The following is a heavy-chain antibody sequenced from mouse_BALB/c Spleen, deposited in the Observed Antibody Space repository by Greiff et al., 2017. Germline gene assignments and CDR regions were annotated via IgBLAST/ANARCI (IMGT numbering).Heavy chain of an antibody. CDR2: IWAGGST. V-gene: IGHV2-9*02. D-gene: IGHD1-1*01. J-gene: IGHJ4*01. CDR3: ARDGSSYDYYAMDY. CDR1: GFSLTSYG. Sequence: VMLVESGPGLVAPSQSLSITCTVSGFSLTSYGVHWVRQPPGKGLEWLGVIWAGGSTNYNSALMSRLSISKDNSKSQVFLKMNSLQTDDTAMYYCARDGSSYDYYAMDYWGQGTSVTVSS.